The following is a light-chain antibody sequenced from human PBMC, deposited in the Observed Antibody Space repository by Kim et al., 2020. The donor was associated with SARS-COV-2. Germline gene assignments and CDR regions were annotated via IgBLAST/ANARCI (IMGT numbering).Light chain of an antibody. J-gene: IGKJ2*01. CDR2: GAS. CDR1: QSVSSNY. V-gene: IGKV3-20*01. Sequence: PGERATLSCRASQSVSSNYFAWYQQKPGQAPRLLVYGASTRPAGIPDRFTGSGSWTDFTLTINRLEPEDFAVYYCQQYGSSPYTFGQGTKLE. CDR3: QQYGSSPYT.